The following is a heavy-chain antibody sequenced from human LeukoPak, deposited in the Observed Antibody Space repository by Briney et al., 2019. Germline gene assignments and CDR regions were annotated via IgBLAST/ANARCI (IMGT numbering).Heavy chain of an antibody. CDR2: IYTSGSI. Sequence: SETLSLTCSVSGGSIRNYFWSWIRQPAGKGLEWIGRIYTSGSIDYNPSLRSRVTMSVDTSRNQFSLKLSSVTAADTAVYYCARHSEPNSNLLWFDPWGQGTLVTVSS. V-gene: IGHV4-4*07. CDR1: GGSIRNYF. J-gene: IGHJ5*02. D-gene: IGHD2/OR15-2a*01. CDR3: ARHSEPNSNLLWFDP.